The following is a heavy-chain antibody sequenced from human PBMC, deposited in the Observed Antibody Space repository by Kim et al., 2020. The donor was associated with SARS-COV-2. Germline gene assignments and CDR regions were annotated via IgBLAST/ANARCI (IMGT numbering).Heavy chain of an antibody. J-gene: IGHJ6*02. CDR1: GFTFSSYG. D-gene: IGHD3-22*01. CDR2: ISYDGSNK. CDR3: AKISYYYDSSGYYYYYYYGMDV. Sequence: GGSLRLSCAASGFTFSSYGMHWVRQAPGKGLEWVAVISYDGSNKYYADSVKGRFTISRDNYKNTLYLQMNSLRAEDTAVYYCAKISYYYDSSGYYYYYYYGMDVWGQGTTVTVSS. V-gene: IGHV3-30*18.